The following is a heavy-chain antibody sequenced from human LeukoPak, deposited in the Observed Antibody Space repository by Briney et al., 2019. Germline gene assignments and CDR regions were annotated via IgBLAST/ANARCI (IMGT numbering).Heavy chain of an antibody. CDR1: GFTFSSSA. J-gene: IGHJ6*03. CDR2: IRYDGSNR. Sequence: PGGSLRLSCAASGFTFSSSAMTWVRQAPGKGLEWVAFIRYDGSNRYYTDSVKGRFTISRDNSKNTLYLQMNSLRAEDTAVLSSPKGSKAVLFTTDYYMDVWGKGTTVTIPS. D-gene: IGHD6-19*01. CDR3: PKGSKAVLFTTDYYMDV. V-gene: IGHV3-30*02.